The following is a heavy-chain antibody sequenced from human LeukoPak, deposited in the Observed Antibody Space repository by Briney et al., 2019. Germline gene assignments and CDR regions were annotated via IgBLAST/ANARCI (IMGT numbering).Heavy chain of an antibody. Sequence: GESLKISCKGSGYSFTSYWIGWVRRMPGKGLEWMGIIYPGDSDTRYSPSFQGQVTISADKSISTAYLQWSSLKASGTAMYYCARCAGDMTSYFDYWGQGTLVTVSS. D-gene: IGHD3-16*01. CDR2: IYPGDSDT. V-gene: IGHV5-51*01. CDR3: ARCAGDMTSYFDY. CDR1: GYSFTSYW. J-gene: IGHJ4*02.